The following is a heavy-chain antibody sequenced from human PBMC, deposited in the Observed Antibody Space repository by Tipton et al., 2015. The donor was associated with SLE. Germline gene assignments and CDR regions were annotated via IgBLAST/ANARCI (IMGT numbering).Heavy chain of an antibody. CDR3: ARDGPSGSYGY. CDR1: GFIVSTNY. V-gene: IGHV3-66*01. Sequence: SLRLSCAASGFIVSTNYMTWVRQAPGRGLEWVSVIYIGGSTYYADSVKGRFTISRDNSKNTVYLQMNSLRVEDSGVYYCARDGPSGSYGYWGQGTPVTVSS. D-gene: IGHD1-26*01. J-gene: IGHJ4*02. CDR2: IYIGGST.